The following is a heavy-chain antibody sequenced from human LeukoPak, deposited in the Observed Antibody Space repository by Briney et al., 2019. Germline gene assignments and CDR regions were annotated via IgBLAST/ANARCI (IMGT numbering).Heavy chain of an antibody. CDR2: IYYSGST. CDR1: GGSISSSYYY. Sequence: PSETLSLTCTVSGGSISSSYYYWGWIRQPPGKGLEWIGSIYYSGSTYYNPSLKSRVIMSIDTSKNQFSLKLNSMTAADTAVYYCARGPMTTRTWRYWGQGTLVTVSS. CDR3: ARGPMTTRTWRY. J-gene: IGHJ4*02. D-gene: IGHD4-11*01. V-gene: IGHV4-39*07.